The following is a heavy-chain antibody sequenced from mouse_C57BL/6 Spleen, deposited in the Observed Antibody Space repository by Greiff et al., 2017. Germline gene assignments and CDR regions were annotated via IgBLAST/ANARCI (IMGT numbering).Heavy chain of an antibody. CDR1: GYAFSSSW. V-gene: IGHV1-82*01. CDR2: IYPGDGDT. J-gene: IGHJ4*01. CDR3: ARGGYYVMDY. Sequence: QVQLQQSGPELVKPGASVKISCKASGYAFSSSWMNWVKQRPGKGLEWIGRIYPGDGDTNYNGKFKGKATLTADKSSSTAYMQLSSLTSEDSAVHFCARGGYYVMDYWGQGTSVTVSS.